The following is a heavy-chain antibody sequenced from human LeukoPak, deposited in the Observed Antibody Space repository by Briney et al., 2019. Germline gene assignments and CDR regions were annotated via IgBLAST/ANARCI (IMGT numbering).Heavy chain of an antibody. CDR3: AILTYYYGSGSYPEYFQH. CDR2: IIPILGIA. D-gene: IGHD3-10*01. J-gene: IGHJ1*01. Sequence: ASVKVSCKASGGTFSSYAISWVRQAPGQGLEWMGRIIPILGIANYAQKFQGRVTITADKSTSTAYMELSSLRSEDTAVYYCAILTYYYGSGSYPEYFQHWGQGTLVTVSS. V-gene: IGHV1-69*04. CDR1: GGTFSSYA.